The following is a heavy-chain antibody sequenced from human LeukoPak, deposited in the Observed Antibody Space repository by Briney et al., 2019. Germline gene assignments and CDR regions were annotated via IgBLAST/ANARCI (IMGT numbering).Heavy chain of an antibody. CDR1: GFTFSSYA. V-gene: IGHV3-23*01. CDR2: ISGSGGST. J-gene: IGHJ4*02. D-gene: IGHD5-18*01. Sequence: GGSLRLSCAASGFTFSSYAMSWVRQAPGKGLEWVSAISGSGGSTYYADSAKGRFAISRDNSKNTLYLQMNSLRAEDTAVYYCAKVIGYSYGCVDYWGQGTLVTVSS. CDR3: AKVIGYSYGCVDY.